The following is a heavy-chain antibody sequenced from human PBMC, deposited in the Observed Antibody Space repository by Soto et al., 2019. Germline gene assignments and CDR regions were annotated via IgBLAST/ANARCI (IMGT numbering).Heavy chain of an antibody. V-gene: IGHV4-38-2*02. J-gene: IGHJ6*02. CDR1: GYSISSGYY. D-gene: IGHD3-10*01. Sequence: PSETLSLTCAVSGYSISSGYYWGWIRQPPGKGLEWIGSVYHSGSTYYNPSLKSRVTISVDTSKNQFSLRLSSVTAADTAVFYCARDYGLGTYYRGDYYYYAMDVWGQGTTVTVSS. CDR3: ARDYGLGTYYRGDYYYYAMDV. CDR2: VYHSGST.